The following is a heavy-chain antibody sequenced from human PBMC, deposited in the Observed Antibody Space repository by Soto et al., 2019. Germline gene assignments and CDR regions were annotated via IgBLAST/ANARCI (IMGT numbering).Heavy chain of an antibody. D-gene: IGHD5-18*01. CDR2: INPNSGGT. V-gene: IGHV1-2*04. J-gene: IGHJ4*02. CDR1: GYTFTGCY. Sequence: ASLKVSYKASGYTFTGCYMHWVRQAPGQGLERMGWINPNSGGTNYAQKFQGWVTMTRDTSISTAYMELSRLRSDDTAVYYCAKAGYSNFDYWGQGAVLTISS. CDR3: AKAGYSNFDY.